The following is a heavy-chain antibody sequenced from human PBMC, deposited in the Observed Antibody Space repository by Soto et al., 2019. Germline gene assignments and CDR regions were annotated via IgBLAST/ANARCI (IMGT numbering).Heavy chain of an antibody. V-gene: IGHV2-26*04. Sequence: QVTVKESGPVLVKPTETLTLTCTVSGFSLSNAGLGVSWIRQPPGKALEWLAHIFSNDEKSYSTSLKSRLTLSKDTSKSQVVLTRTNMDPVDTATYYCASTYSTSWYWFDPWGQGTLVTVSS. D-gene: IGHD6-13*01. J-gene: IGHJ5*02. CDR2: IFSNDEK. CDR3: ASTYSTSWYWFDP. CDR1: GFSLSNAGLG.